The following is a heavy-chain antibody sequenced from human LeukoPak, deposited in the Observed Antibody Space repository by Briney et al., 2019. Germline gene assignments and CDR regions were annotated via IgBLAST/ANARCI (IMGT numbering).Heavy chain of an antibody. Sequence: PGGSLRLSCAASGFTFSSYAMSWVRQAPGKGLEWVSATSGSGGSTYYADSVKGRSTISRDNSKNTLYLQMNSLRAEDTAVYYCAKDNPTYYDFWSGYYFDYWGQGTLVTVSS. CDR3: AKDNPTYYDFWSGYYFDY. CDR1: GFTFSSYA. CDR2: TSGSGGST. D-gene: IGHD3-3*01. J-gene: IGHJ4*02. V-gene: IGHV3-23*01.